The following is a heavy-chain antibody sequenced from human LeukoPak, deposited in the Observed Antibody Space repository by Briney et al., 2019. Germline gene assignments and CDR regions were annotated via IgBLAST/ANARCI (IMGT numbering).Heavy chain of an antibody. CDR3: ARDLEWYYYYMDV. Sequence: SQTLSLTCTVSGCSISSGSYYWRWIRQPAGKGLEWIGRIYTSGSTNYNPSLKRRVTISVGTSKNQFSLKLSSVTAADAAVYYRARDLEWYYYYMDVWGKGTTVTVSS. CDR2: IYTSGST. CDR1: GCSISSGSYY. D-gene: IGHD3-3*01. J-gene: IGHJ6*03. V-gene: IGHV4-61*02.